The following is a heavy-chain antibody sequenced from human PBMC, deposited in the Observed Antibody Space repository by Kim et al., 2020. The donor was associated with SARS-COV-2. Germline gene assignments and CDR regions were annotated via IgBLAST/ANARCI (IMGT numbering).Heavy chain of an antibody. J-gene: IGHJ4*02. V-gene: IGHV3-30*04. CDR2: ISYDGSNK. CDR1: GFTFSSYA. Sequence: GGSLRLSCAASGFTFSSYAMHWVRQAPGKGLEWVAVISYDGSNKYYADSVKGRFTISRDNSKNTLYLQMNSLRAEDTAVYYCARDDGSGREYYVVYWWQG. CDR3: ARDDGSGREYYVVY. D-gene: IGHD3-10*01.